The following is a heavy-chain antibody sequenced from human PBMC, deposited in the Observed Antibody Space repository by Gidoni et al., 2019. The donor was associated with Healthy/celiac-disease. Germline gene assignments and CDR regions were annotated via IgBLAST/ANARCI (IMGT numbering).Heavy chain of an antibody. CDR3: ALTREAPPDYGDSYYYYGMDV. CDR2: IYWDDDK. V-gene: IGHV2-5*02. Sequence: QITLKESGPTLVKPTQTLTLTCTFSGFSLSTSGVGVGWIRQPPGKALEWLALIYWDDDKRYSPSLKSRLTITKDTSKNQVVLTMTNMDPVDTATYYCALTREAPPDYGDSYYYYGMDVWGQGTTVTVSS. CDR1: GFSLSTSGVG. D-gene: IGHD4-17*01. J-gene: IGHJ6*02.